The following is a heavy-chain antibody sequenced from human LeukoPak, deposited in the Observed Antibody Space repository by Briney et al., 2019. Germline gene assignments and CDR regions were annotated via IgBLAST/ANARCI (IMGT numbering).Heavy chain of an antibody. CDR2: IYYSGST. D-gene: IGHD3-9*01. V-gene: IGHV4-39*07. J-gene: IGHJ4*02. CDR1: GGSISSSSYY. CDR3: ARGRNYDILTGYCPYYFDY. Sequence: SETLSLTCTVSGGSISSSSYYWGWIRQPPGKGLEWIGSIYYSGSTYYNPSLKSRVTISVDTSKNQFSLKLSSVTAADTAVYYCARGRNYDILTGYCPYYFDYWGQGTLVTVSS.